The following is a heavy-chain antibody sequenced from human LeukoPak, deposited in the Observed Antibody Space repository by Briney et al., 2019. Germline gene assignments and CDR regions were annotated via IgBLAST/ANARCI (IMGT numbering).Heavy chain of an antibody. CDR2: INPNSGGT. J-gene: IGHJ3*02. V-gene: IGHV1-2*02. D-gene: IGHD5-18*01. Sequence: ASVKVSCKASGYTFTGYYMHWVRQAPGQGLEWMGWINPNSGGTNYAQKFQGRVTMTRDTSTSTAYMELRSLRSDDTAVYYCARHNVQRGYSYGDAFDIWGQGTMVTVSS. CDR3: ARHNVQRGYSYGDAFDI. CDR1: GYTFTGYY.